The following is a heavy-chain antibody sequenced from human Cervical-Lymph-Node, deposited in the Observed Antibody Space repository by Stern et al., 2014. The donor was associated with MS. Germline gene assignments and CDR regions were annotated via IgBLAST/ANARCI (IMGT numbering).Heavy chain of an antibody. CDR3: ARARRGVDY. CDR2: ITSSRAYI. CDR1: GFTFSNYT. Sequence: EVQLVESGGGLVKPGGSLRLSCAVSGFTFSNYTMNWVRQAPGKGLEWVSSITSSRAYIYYANSVRGRFTISRDNAKNSLYLQINSLRAEDTAIYYCARARRGVDYWGQGTLVIVSS. V-gene: IGHV3-21*02. J-gene: IGHJ4*02.